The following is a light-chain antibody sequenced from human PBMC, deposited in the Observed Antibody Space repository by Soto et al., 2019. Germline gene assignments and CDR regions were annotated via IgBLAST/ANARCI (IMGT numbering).Light chain of an antibody. CDR2: GAS. CDR1: QSVSSN. CDR3: QQYNNGPRT. Sequence: EILMTQSPATLSVSPGERATLSCRASQSVSSNLAWYQQKPGQAPRLLFYGASTRATGIPARFSGSGSGTEVTPTISSLQSEDFAVYYCQQYNNGPRTFGQGTKVEIK. J-gene: IGKJ1*01. V-gene: IGKV3-15*01.